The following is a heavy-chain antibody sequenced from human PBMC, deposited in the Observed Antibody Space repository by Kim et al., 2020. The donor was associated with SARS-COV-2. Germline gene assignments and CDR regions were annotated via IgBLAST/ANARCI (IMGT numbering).Heavy chain of an antibody. Sequence: SETLSLTCTVSGGSISSSSYYWGWIRQPPGKGLEWIGSIYYSGSTYYNPSLKSRVTISVDTSKNQFSLKLSSVTAADTAVYYCARRGERARDGYNLGIDYWGQGTLVTVSS. CDR1: GGSISSSSYY. J-gene: IGHJ4*02. D-gene: IGHD5-12*01. V-gene: IGHV4-39*01. CDR2: IYYSGST. CDR3: ARRGERARDGYNLGIDY.